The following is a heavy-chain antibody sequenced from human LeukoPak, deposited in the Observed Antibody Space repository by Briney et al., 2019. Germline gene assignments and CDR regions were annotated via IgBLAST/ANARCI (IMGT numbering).Heavy chain of an antibody. J-gene: IGHJ4*02. CDR1: GGSISSSSYY. V-gene: IGHV4-39*07. CDR2: IYTSGST. Sequence: SETLSLTCTVSGGSISSSSYYWGWIRQPPGKGLEWIGSIYTSGSTNYNPSLKSRVTMSVDTSKNQFSLKLSSVTAADTAVYYCARGGLDYDPEGFDYWGQGTLVTVSS. D-gene: IGHD3-22*01. CDR3: ARGGLDYDPEGFDY.